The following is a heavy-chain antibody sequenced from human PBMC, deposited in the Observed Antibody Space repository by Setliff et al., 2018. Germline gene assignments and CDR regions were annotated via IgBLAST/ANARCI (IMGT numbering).Heavy chain of an antibody. D-gene: IGHD2-21*01. Sequence: SGGSLRLSCEASGFTFDGYGMSWVRQAPGKGLEWVSGINWNGGSTAYADSVKGRFTISRDNARNALYLQMTSLRAEDTAFYFCARATAYYGLDVWGQGTTVTVSS. CDR3: ARATAYYGLDV. V-gene: IGHV3-20*04. CDR1: GFTFDGYG. J-gene: IGHJ6*02. CDR2: INWNGGST.